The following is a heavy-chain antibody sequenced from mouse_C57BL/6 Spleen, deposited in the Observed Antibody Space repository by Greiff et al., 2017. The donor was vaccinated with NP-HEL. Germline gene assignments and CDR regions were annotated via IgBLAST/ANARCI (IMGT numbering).Heavy chain of an antibody. J-gene: IGHJ2*01. CDR3: ARQLRRRLYFDY. Sequence: VKLMESGPELVKPGASVKLSCKASGYTFTSYDINWVKQRPGQGLEWIGCIYPKDGGTKYNEKFKGKATLTVATSSSTAYMELHSLTSEDSAVYFCARQLRRRLYFDYWGKGTTLTVSS. V-gene: IGHV1-85*01. CDR1: GYTFTSYD. D-gene: IGHD3-2*02. CDR2: IYPKDGGT.